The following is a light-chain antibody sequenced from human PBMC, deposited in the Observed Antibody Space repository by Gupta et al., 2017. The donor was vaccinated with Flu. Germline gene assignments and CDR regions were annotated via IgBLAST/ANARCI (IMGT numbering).Light chain of an antibody. CDR3: ESYAGNNNVI. Sequence: QSALTQPPSASGSPGQSVAISCTGTSSDVGGYSFVSWYQEHPGQAPKLLIYDVDKRPSGVPDRFSGSKSGNTASLTVSGLQAEDEADYFCESYAGNNNVIFGGGTKLTVL. J-gene: IGLJ2*01. CDR2: DVD. V-gene: IGLV2-8*01. CDR1: SSDVGGYSF.